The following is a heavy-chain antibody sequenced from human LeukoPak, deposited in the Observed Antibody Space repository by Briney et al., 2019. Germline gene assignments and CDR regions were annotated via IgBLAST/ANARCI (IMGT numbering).Heavy chain of an antibody. CDR3: ASVGRSTVRGVIGYYYYMDV. CDR1: GGTLSSYA. CDR2: ILTMFGTA. Sequence: SGKVSCMVYGGTLSSYAISWVRPAAGRGLEWMGGILTMFGTATYAQKFQGRVTITADESTSTAYMELSSLRSEDTAVYYCASVGRSTVRGVIGYYYYMDVWGKGTTVTISS. V-gene: IGHV1-69*13. D-gene: IGHD3-10*01. J-gene: IGHJ6*03.